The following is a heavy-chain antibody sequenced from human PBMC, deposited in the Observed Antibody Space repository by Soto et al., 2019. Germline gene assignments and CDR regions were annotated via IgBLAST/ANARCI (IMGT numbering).Heavy chain of an antibody. V-gene: IGHV4-34*01. Sequence: SETLSLTCAVYGGSFSGYYCCWIRQPPGKGLEWIGEINHSGSTNYNPSLKSRVTISVDTSKYHFSLKLSSVTAADTGVYYCARYRVVTTVIGEYYYGMDVWGQGTMVTVSS. CDR2: INHSGST. CDR3: ARYRVVTTVIGEYYYGMDV. D-gene: IGHD4-4*01. J-gene: IGHJ6*02. CDR1: GGSFSGYY.